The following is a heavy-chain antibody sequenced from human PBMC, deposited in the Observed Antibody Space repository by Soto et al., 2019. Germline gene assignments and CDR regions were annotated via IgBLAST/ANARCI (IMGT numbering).Heavy chain of an antibody. V-gene: IGHV2-5*02. Sequence: QITLEESGPTLVKPTQTLTLTCTFSGFSFTSTGEGVGWIRQAPGKAPEWLALLYWDDDKRYSPSLQSRLTITKDTSKKQVVLKMTNMDPVDTATYYCAYSRYYGSGDGSDIGGQGTMVTVSS. CDR2: LYWDDDK. J-gene: IGHJ3*02. CDR3: AYSRYYGSGDGSDI. CDR1: GFSFTSTGEG. D-gene: IGHD3-10*01.